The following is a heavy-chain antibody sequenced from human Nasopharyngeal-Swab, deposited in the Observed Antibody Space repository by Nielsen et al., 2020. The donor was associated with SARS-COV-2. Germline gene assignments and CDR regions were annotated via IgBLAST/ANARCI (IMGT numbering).Heavy chain of an antibody. Sequence: SETLSLTCAVYGGSFIGYSWTWIRQPPGKGLEWIGEINHSGSTNYNPSLKSRVTISVDTSKNQFSLKLSSVTAADTAVYYCARGGRSIAVAVRAFDYWGQGTLVTVSS. D-gene: IGHD6-19*01. CDR2: INHSGST. J-gene: IGHJ4*02. CDR1: GGSFIGYS. CDR3: ARGGRSIAVAVRAFDY. V-gene: IGHV4-34*01.